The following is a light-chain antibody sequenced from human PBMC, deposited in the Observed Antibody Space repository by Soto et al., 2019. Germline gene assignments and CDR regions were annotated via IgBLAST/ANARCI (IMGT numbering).Light chain of an antibody. CDR1: SSDIGAYNY. CDR3: NSFTSATSTTPYV. Sequence: QSALTQPASVSGSPGQSITISCTGTSSDIGAYNYVSWYQQPPGKAPRLIIYDVYNRPSGVSDRFSGSKSGNMASLTVSGLQAEDEADYYCNSFTSATSTTPYVFGTGTKLTVL. V-gene: IGLV2-14*01. CDR2: DVY. J-gene: IGLJ1*01.